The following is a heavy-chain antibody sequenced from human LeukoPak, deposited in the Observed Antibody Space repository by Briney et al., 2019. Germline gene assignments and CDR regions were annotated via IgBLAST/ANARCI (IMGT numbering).Heavy chain of an antibody. D-gene: IGHD6-6*01. CDR3: ARDISSRHFDH. Sequence: RGSLRLSCAASGFTFSRHGMHWVRQAPGKGRGWVAAIWYEGRDKYYADSVKGRLSISRDNSKTTLYLQMNSLRAEETAVYSCARDISSRHFDHLGQGTLVTVSS. J-gene: IGHJ4*02. V-gene: IGHV3-33*01. CDR1: GFTFSRHG. CDR2: IWYEGRDK.